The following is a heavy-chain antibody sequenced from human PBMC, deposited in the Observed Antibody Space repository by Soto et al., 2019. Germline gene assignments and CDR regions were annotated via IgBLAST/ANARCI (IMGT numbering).Heavy chain of an antibody. CDR1: GFTFTSSA. CDR2: IVVGSGNT. J-gene: IGHJ6*02. CDR3: AAETGLRGYYYYYGMDV. D-gene: IGHD5-12*01. V-gene: IGHV1-58*01. Sequence: SVKISCKASGFTFTSSAVQWVRQARGQRLEWIGWIVVGSGNTNYAQKFQERVTITRDMSTSTAYMELSSLRSEDTAVYYCAAETGLRGYYYYYGMDVWGQGTTVTVSS.